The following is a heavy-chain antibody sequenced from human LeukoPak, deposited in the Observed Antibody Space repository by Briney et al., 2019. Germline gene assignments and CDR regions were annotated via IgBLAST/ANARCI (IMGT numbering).Heavy chain of an antibody. Sequence: SQTLSLTCTVSGDSISSGDYYWSWIRQPPGKGLEWIGYIYYSGSTYYNPSLKSRLPISVDTSKNQFSLKLTSVTAAVTAVYYCARVRSRDGYNYGLLDYWGQGTLVTVSS. CDR2: IYYSGST. CDR1: GDSISSGDYY. D-gene: IGHD5-24*01. V-gene: IGHV4-30-4*01. CDR3: ARVRSRDGYNYGLLDY. J-gene: IGHJ4*02.